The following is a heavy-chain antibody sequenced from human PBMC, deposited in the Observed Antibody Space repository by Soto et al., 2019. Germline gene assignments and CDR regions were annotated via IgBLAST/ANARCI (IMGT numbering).Heavy chain of an antibody. CDR3: AKSAYYDILTGYHDY. V-gene: IGHV3-30*18. Sequence: PGGSLRLSCAASGFTFSSCAMHWVRQAPGKGLEWVAVISYDGSNKYYADSVKGRFTISRDNSKNTLYLQMNSLRAEDTAVYYCAKSAYYDILTGYHDYWGQGTLVTVSS. J-gene: IGHJ4*02. CDR2: ISYDGSNK. D-gene: IGHD3-9*01. CDR1: GFTFSSCA.